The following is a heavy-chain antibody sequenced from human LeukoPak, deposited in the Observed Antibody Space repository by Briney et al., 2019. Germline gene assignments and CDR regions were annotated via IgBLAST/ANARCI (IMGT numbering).Heavy chain of an antibody. J-gene: IGHJ4*02. CDR3: ARGLVAGIDY. D-gene: IGHD6-19*01. Sequence: SETLSLTCTVSGGSISSYHWSWIRQPPGKGLEWIGYIYNSGNTNYNPSLRSRATIPEDTSKNQFSLKLTSVTTADTAVYYCARGLVAGIDYWGRGTLVTVSS. CDR1: GGSISSYH. CDR2: IYNSGNT. V-gene: IGHV4-59*01.